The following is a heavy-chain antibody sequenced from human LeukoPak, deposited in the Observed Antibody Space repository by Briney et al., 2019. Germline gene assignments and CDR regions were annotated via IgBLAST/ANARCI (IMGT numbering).Heavy chain of an antibody. V-gene: IGHV4-30-2*01. D-gene: IGHD1-1*01. J-gene: IGHJ4*02. CDR2: IYHSGST. Sequence: PSQTLSLTCAVSGGSISSGGYSWSWIRQPPGKGLEWIGYIYHSGSTYYNPSLKSRVTISVDRSKNQFSLKLSSVTAADTAVYYCARGRMCYGRTTGSPKICYFDYWGQGTLVTVSS. CDR3: ARGRMCYGRTTGSPKICYFDY. CDR1: GGSISSGGYS.